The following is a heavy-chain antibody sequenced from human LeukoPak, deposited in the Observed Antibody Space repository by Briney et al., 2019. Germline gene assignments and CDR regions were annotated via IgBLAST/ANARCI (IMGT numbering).Heavy chain of an antibody. V-gene: IGHV1-46*01. CDR1: GYTFTSYY. J-gene: IGHJ4*02. Sequence: ASVKVSCKASGYTFTSYYMHWVRQAPGQGLEWMGIINPSGGNTGYAQKFQGRVTMTRNTSISTAYMELSSLRSEDTAVYYCARGPFDYWGQGTLVTVSS. CDR3: ARGPFDY. CDR2: INPSGGNT.